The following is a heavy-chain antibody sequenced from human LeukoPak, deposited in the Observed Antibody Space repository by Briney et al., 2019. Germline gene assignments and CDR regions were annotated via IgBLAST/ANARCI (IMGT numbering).Heavy chain of an antibody. D-gene: IGHD2-2*01. V-gene: IGHV3-7*01. J-gene: IGHJ4*02. CDR2: IKQDESEK. Sequence: GGSLRLSCSASGFAFSNYWMSWVRQAPGKGLEWVANIKQDESEKYYVDSVKGRFTISRDNAKSSLYLQMNSLRAEDTAVYYCARALDSSSSRSQAFEEWGQGTLVTVSS. CDR1: GFAFSNYW. CDR3: ARALDSSSSRSQAFEE.